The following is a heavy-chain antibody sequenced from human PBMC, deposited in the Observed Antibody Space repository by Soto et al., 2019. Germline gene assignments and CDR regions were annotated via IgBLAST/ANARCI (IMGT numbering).Heavy chain of an antibody. Sequence: EVQLVESGGGLVQPGGSLTLSCAASGFTFSTHSMNWVRQAPGRGLECVSYIHSSSRWEVYADSVRGRFTVSRDNAKNSLYLQMSILRAEVTAVFYCVFDFWLVPTVWCKGNTVSVSS. CDR1: GFTFSTHS. D-gene: IGHD3-3*01. CDR2: IHSSSRWE. V-gene: IGHV3-48*01. J-gene: IGHJ6*04. CDR3: VFDFWLVPTV.